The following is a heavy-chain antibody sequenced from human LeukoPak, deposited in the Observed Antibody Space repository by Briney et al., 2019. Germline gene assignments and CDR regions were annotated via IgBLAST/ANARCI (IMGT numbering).Heavy chain of an antibody. CDR1: GFTFSSYA. V-gene: IGHV3-30-3*01. Sequence: GGSLRLSCAASGFTFSSYAMHWVRQAPGKGLEWVAVISYDGSNKYYADSVKGRFTISRDNSKNTLYLQMNSLRAEDTAVYYCARDRWDSDRGLSLGYYFDYWGQGTLVTVSS. CDR2: ISYDGSNK. CDR3: ARDRWDSDRGLSLGYYFDY. J-gene: IGHJ4*02. D-gene: IGHD1-14*01.